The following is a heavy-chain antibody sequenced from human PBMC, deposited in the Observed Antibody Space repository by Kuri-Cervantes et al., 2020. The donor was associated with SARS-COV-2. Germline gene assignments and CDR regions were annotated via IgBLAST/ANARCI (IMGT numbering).Heavy chain of an antibody. J-gene: IGHJ3*02. Sequence: GESLKISCAASTITFSNCRMSRVRQAPGKGLEWVSDINTSTRTKYYVGSVKGRFTISRDNSKNTLYLQMNSLRAEDTAVYYCARGFLTWWGLGAFDIWGQGTMVTVSS. V-gene: IGHV3-48*01. CDR3: ARGFLTWWGLGAFDI. D-gene: IGHD3-3*01. CDR1: TITFSNCR. CDR2: INTSTRTK.